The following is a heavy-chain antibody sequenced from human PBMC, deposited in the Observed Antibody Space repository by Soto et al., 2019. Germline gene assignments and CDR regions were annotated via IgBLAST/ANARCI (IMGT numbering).Heavy chain of an antibody. CDR1: GGSISSYY. CDR3: ARRYGPSFDF. Sequence: SETLSLTCTVSGGSISSYYWSWIWQPPGKGLEWIGYIYYSGSTNYNPSLKSRVTISVDTSKNQFSLKLSSVTAADTAVYYCARRYGPSFDFWGQGTLVTISS. J-gene: IGHJ4*02. V-gene: IGHV4-59*01. D-gene: IGHD4-17*01. CDR2: IYYSGST.